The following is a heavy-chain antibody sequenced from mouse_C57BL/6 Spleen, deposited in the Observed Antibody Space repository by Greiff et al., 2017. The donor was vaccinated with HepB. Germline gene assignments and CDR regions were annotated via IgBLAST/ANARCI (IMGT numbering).Heavy chain of an antibody. CDR3: ARYLYYGDAMDY. CDR1: GYTFTSYG. J-gene: IGHJ4*01. D-gene: IGHD2-1*01. Sequence: QVQLKESGAELARPGASVKLSCKASGYTFTSYGISWVKHRTGQGLEWIGEIYPRSGNTYYNEKFKGKATLTADKSSSTAYMELRSLTSEDSAVYFCARYLYYGDAMDYWGQGTSVTVSS. V-gene: IGHV1-81*01. CDR2: IYPRSGNT.